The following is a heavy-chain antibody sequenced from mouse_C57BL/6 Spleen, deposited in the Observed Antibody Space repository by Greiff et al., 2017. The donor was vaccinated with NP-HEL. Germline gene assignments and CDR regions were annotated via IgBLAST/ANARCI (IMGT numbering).Heavy chain of an antibody. V-gene: IGHV8-8*01. CDR1: GFSLSTFGMG. CDR2: IWWDDDK. Sequence: QVTLKVSGPGILQPSQTLSLTCSFSGFSLSTFGMGVGWIRQPSGKGLEWLAHIWWDDDKYYNPALKSRLTISKDTSKNQVFLKIANVDTADTATYYCARSITTVVATEGYYYAMDYWGQGTSVTVSS. J-gene: IGHJ4*01. D-gene: IGHD1-1*01. CDR3: ARSITTVVATEGYYYAMDY.